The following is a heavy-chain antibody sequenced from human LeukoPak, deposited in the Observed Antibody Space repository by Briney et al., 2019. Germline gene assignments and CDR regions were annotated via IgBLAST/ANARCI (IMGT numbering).Heavy chain of an antibody. J-gene: IGHJ4*02. V-gene: IGHV3-23*01. D-gene: IGHD6-19*01. CDR3: AKLPYHSSGYFYYFDY. CDR2: ISGSGGST. CDR1: GFTFSSYA. Sequence: GGSLRLSCAASGFTFSSYAMSWVRQAPGKGLEWVSAISGSGGSTYYADSVKGRFTISRDNSKNTLYLQMNSLRAEDTAVYYCAKLPYHSSGYFYYFDYWGQGTLVTVSS.